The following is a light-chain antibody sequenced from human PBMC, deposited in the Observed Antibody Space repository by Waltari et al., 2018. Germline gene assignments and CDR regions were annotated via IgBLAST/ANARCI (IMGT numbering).Light chain of an antibody. CDR3: QQYHNFPLT. J-gene: IGKJ5*01. Sequence: DIQMTQSPSSLSVSVGDRVTITGQASQGIVYFLNWYQHKPGKAPKLLIYDASNLETGVPSRFSGSGSGTDFTFTITSLQPEDIATYYCQQYHNFPLTFGQGTRLEIK. CDR2: DAS. CDR1: QGIVYF. V-gene: IGKV1-33*01.